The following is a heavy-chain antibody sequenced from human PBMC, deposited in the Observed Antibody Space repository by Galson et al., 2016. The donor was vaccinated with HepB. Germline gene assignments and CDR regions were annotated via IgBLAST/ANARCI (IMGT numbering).Heavy chain of an antibody. CDR2: INPSGGRT. Sequence: SVKVSCKASGYTFTSYYMHWVRQAPGQGLEWMGIINPSGGRTSYAQKFQGRVTMTRDTSTSTVYMELSSLRSEDTAVYYCTRDLRYYDILTGSGYSFHIWGQCAMGTVSS. J-gene: IGHJ3*02. CDR3: TRDLRYYDILTGSGYSFHI. V-gene: IGHV1-46*03. D-gene: IGHD3-9*01. CDR1: GYTFTSYY.